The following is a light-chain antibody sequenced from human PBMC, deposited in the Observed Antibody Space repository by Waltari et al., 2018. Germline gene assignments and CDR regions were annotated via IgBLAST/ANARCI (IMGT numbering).Light chain of an antibody. V-gene: IGKV3-20*01. Sequence: EIVLTQSPGTLSLSPGERATLSCRASQSISKYLAWYQQKPGQAPGPLILHASVRAAGIPDRFSGSGSGTEFSLTISRLEPEDFAVYYCQHYESLPVTFGQGTKVEIK. CDR3: QHYESLPVT. CDR1: QSISKY. CDR2: HAS. J-gene: IGKJ1*01.